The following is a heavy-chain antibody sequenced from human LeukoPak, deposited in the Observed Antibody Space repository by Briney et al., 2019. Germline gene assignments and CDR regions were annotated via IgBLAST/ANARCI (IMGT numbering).Heavy chain of an antibody. CDR3: VKTRDDSSGYYYFDY. Sequence: GGSLRLSCSASGITFSSYAMHWVSHAPGKGLEYVSVISSNGGSTYYADSVKGRFTISRDNSKNTLYLQMSSLRAEDTAVYYCVKTRDDSSGYYYFDYWGQGTLVTVSS. CDR1: GITFSSYA. CDR2: ISSNGGST. D-gene: IGHD3-22*01. V-gene: IGHV3-64D*06. J-gene: IGHJ4*02.